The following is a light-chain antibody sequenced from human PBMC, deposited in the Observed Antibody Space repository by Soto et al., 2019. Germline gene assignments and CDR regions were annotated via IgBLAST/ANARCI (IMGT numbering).Light chain of an antibody. CDR3: QQTYSIPYT. CDR1: QSVTSNF. J-gene: IGKJ2*01. CDR2: GAS. Sequence: EIVLTQSPGTLSLSPGERATLSCRASQSVTSNFLAWYQLKPGQAPRLLIFGASSRATGIPDRFSGSGSGTDFTLTINRLGPEDFASYYCQQTYSIPYTFGQGTKLEIK. V-gene: IGKV3-20*01.